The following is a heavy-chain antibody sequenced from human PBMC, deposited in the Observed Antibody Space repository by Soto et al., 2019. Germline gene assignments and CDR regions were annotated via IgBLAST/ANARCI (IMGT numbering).Heavy chain of an antibody. CDR2: IYYSGNT. Sequence: PSQTLSLTCIVSGGSISRRNYYWGWIRQPPGKGLEVIGNIYYSGNTYYKPSLKSRVTITIDTSKSQFSLKLSPVTAPDTAVYYCARLRAGPDKGRYWAFDYWGEGTLVTV. CDR3: ARLRAGPDKGRYWAFDY. D-gene: IGHD2-8*02. J-gene: IGHJ4*02. CDR1: GGSISRRNYY. V-gene: IGHV4-39*01.